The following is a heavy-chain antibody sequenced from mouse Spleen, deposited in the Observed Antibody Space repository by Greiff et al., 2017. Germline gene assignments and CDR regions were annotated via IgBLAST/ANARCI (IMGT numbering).Heavy chain of an antibody. J-gene: IGHJ4*01. CDR1: GYTFTDYE. CDR3: TTYDYDNAMDY. CDR2: IDPETGGT. V-gene: IGHV1-15*01. Sequence: VQLQQSGAELVRPGASVTLSCKASGYTFTDYEMHWVKQTPVHGLEWIGAIDPETGGTAYNQKIKGKAILTADKSSSTAYMELRSLTSEDSAVYYCTTYDYDNAMDYWGQGTSVTVSS. D-gene: IGHD2-4*01.